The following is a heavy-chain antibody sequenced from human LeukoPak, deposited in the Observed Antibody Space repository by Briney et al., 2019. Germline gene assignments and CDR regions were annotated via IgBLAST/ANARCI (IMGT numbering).Heavy chain of an antibody. CDR2: INPNSGGT. CDR1: GYTFTGYY. CDR3: AREFPDSVLRFLEWSPPGWFDP. V-gene: IGHV1-2*02. D-gene: IGHD3-3*01. J-gene: IGHJ5*02. Sequence: ASVKVSCKASGYTFTGYYMHWVRQAPGQGLEWMGWINPNSGGTNYAQKFQGRVTMTRDTSISTAYMELSRLRSDDTAVYYCAREFPDSVLRFLEWSPPGWFDPWGQGTLVTVSS.